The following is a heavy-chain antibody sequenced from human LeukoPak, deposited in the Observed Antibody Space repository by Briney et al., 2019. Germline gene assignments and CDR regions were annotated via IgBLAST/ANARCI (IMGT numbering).Heavy chain of an antibody. J-gene: IGHJ4*02. CDR1: GFTFSSYS. Sequence: PGGFLRLSCAASGFTFSSYSMNWVRQAPGKGLEWVSYISSSSSTIYYADSVKGRFTISRDNAKNSLYLQMNSLRAEDTAVYYCARDRGQGPIAAAGSDFDYWGQGTLVTVSS. CDR2: ISSSSSTI. D-gene: IGHD6-13*01. CDR3: ARDRGQGPIAAAGSDFDY. V-gene: IGHV3-48*04.